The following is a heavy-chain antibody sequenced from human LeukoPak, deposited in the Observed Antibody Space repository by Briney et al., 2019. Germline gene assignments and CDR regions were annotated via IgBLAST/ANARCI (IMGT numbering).Heavy chain of an antibody. V-gene: IGHV4-59*01. D-gene: IGHD3-10*01. CDR1: GGSISSYY. Sequence: SETLSLTCTVSGGSISSYYWSWIRQPPGKRLEWIGYIYYSGSTNYNPSLKSRVTISVDTSKNQFSLKLSSVTAADTAVYYCARTALKTYYYGSGSYYLFDYWGQGTLVTVSS. J-gene: IGHJ4*02. CDR2: IYYSGST. CDR3: ARTALKTYYYGSGSYYLFDY.